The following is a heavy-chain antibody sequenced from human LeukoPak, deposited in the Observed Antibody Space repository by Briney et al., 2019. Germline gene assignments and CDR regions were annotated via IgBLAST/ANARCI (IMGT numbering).Heavy chain of an antibody. V-gene: IGHV1-18*01. CDR3: ARVGDMVRGVIITDAFDI. CDR1: GYTFTSYG. J-gene: IGHJ3*02. D-gene: IGHD3-10*01. CDR2: ISAYNGNT. Sequence: ASAKVSCKASGYTFTSYGISWVRQAPGQGLGCVGWISAYNGNTNYAQKLQGRVTMTTDTSTSTAYMELRSLRSDDTAVYYCARVGDMVRGVIITDAFDIWGQGTMVTVSS.